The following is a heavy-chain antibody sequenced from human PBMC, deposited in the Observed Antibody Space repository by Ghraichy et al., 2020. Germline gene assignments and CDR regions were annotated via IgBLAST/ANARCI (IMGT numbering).Heavy chain of an antibody. Sequence: GSLRLSCAASGFTFSSYAMSWVRQAPGKGLEWVSAISGSGGSTYYADSVKGRFTISRDNSKNMLYLQMNSLRAEDTAVYYCAKDSSYYDILTGYFGYWGQGTLVTVSS. CDR3: AKDSSYYDILTGYFGY. J-gene: IGHJ4*02. V-gene: IGHV3-23*01. D-gene: IGHD3-9*01. CDR2: ISGSGGST. CDR1: GFTFSSYA.